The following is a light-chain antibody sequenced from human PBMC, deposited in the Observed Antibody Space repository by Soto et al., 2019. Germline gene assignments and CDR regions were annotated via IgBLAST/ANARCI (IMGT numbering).Light chain of an antibody. J-gene: IGKJ5*01. Sequence: EIVLTQSQDTLSLSPVERATLSCLASHSVTTHLAWFQQRPGQTPRLLIYDASNRATGIPARFSGSGSGTDFTLTISRLEPEDFAVYYCQQYGSSPRITFGQGTRLEIK. CDR2: DAS. CDR3: QQYGSSPRIT. V-gene: IGKV3-20*01. CDR1: HSVTTH.